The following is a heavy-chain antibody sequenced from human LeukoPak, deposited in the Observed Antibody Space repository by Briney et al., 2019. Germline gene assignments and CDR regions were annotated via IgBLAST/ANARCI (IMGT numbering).Heavy chain of an antibody. CDR3: ATHSPVTHDFWSGYYPFDY. D-gene: IGHD3-3*01. Sequence: SETLSLTCIVSGGSISSSNYYWGWIRQPPGKGLEWIGSIYYSTYYNPSLKSRVTISVDTSKNQFSLKLSSVTAADTAVYYCATHSPVTHDFWSGYYPFDYWGQGTLVTVSS. V-gene: IGHV4-39*07. CDR1: GGSISSSNYY. CDR2: IYYST. J-gene: IGHJ4*02.